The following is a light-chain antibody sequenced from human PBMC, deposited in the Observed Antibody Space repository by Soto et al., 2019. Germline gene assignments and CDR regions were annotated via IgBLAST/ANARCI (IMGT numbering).Light chain of an antibody. V-gene: IGKV3-15*01. Sequence: EILMKQSPATLSASPGERATLSCRASQSVRSNFAWYQQKPGQAPRLLIFGATTRATGMPARFSGSGSGTEFTLTISSLQSEDFAVYYCQQYNDWSRCTFGQGTKLEIK. CDR2: GAT. CDR1: QSVRSN. CDR3: QQYNDWSRCT. J-gene: IGKJ2*02.